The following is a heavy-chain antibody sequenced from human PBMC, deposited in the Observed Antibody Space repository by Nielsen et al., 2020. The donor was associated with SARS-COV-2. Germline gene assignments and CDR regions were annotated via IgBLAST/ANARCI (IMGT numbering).Heavy chain of an antibody. V-gene: IGHV3-33*08. D-gene: IGHD3-22*01. CDR1: GFTFSSYA. CDR3: ATGDYYDSSGYYDLDY. J-gene: IGHJ4*02. CDR2: IWYDGSNK. Sequence: GGSLRLSCAASGFTFSSYAMHWVRQAPGKGLEWVAVIWYDGSNKYYADSVKGRFTISRDNSKNTLYLQMNSLRAEDTAVYYCATGDYYDSSGYYDLDYWGQGTLVTVSS.